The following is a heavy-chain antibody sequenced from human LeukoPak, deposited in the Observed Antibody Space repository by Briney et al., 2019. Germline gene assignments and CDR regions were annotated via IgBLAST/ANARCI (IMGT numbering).Heavy chain of an antibody. Sequence: PGGSLRLSCAASNFMFSNYDMNWARQAPGKGLEWVAFTRYDGSYKNVAESVQGRFIISRDNSRNTVYLQMNRLRAEDTAVYYCAKDRGGNFDSNPKRFYYYMDVWGKGTTVTVSS. CDR1: NFMFSNYD. J-gene: IGHJ6*03. CDR3: AKDRGGNFDSNPKRFYYYMDV. D-gene: IGHD3-9*01. CDR2: TRYDGSYK. V-gene: IGHV3-30*02.